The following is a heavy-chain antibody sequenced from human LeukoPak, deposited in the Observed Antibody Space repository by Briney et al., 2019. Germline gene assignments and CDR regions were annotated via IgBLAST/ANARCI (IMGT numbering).Heavy chain of an antibody. CDR3: ARLSVTYVDY. D-gene: IGHD3-16*02. Sequence: PSQTLSLTCAVSGGSLSSGGYSWRWIRQPPGKGLEWIGYIYHSGSTYYNPSLKSRVTISVDRSKNQFSLKLSSVTAADTAVYYCARLSVTYVDYWGQGTLVTVSS. CDR1: GGSLSSGGYS. J-gene: IGHJ4*02. V-gene: IGHV4-30-2*01. CDR2: IYHSGST.